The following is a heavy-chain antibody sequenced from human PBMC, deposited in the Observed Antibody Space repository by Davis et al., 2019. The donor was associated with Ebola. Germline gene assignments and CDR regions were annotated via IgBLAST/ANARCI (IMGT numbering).Heavy chain of an antibody. CDR1: GFTFDDYG. CDR3: ARSPNSMVIFDY. Sequence: PGGSLRLSCAASGFTFDDYGMSWVRQAPGKGLVWVSRINSDGSSTSYADSVKGRFTISRDNAKNTLYLQMNSLRAEDTAVYYCARSPNSMVIFDYWGQGTLVTVSS. D-gene: IGHD2-21*01. V-gene: IGHV3-74*01. CDR2: INSDGSST. J-gene: IGHJ4*02.